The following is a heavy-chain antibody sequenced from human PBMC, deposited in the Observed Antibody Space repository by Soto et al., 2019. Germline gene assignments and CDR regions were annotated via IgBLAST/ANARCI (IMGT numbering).Heavy chain of an antibody. Sequence: GGSLRLSCAASGFTFSSYAMSWVRQAPGKGLEWVSAISGSGGSTYYADSVKGRFTISRDNSKNTLYLQMNSLRAEDTAVYYCAKDPGIVIAVAGMSRGEFDPWGQGTLVTVSS. V-gene: IGHV3-23*01. D-gene: IGHD6-19*01. CDR2: ISGSGGST. CDR3: AKDPGIVIAVAGMSRGEFDP. J-gene: IGHJ5*02. CDR1: GFTFSSYA.